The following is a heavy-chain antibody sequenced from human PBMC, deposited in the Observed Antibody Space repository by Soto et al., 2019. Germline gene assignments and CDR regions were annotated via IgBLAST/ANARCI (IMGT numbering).Heavy chain of an antibody. J-gene: IGHJ4*02. Sequence: SETLSLTGAGSGGSVSSSRYYWGWIRQPPGKGLEWIGSIYYSWSTYYNPSLKSRVTISVDTSENQFSLKLSSVTAADTAVYYCARRRASVDYWGQGTPVTVSS. D-gene: IGHD6-19*01. CDR1: GGSVSSSRYY. V-gene: IGHV4-39*01. CDR3: ARRRASVDY. CDR2: IYYSWST.